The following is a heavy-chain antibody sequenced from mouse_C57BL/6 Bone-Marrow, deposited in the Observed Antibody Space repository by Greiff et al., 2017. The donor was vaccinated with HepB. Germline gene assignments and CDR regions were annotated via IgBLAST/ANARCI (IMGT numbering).Heavy chain of an antibody. CDR3: ARDGDPLAYYAMDY. J-gene: IGHJ4*01. V-gene: IGHV1-82*01. Sequence: VQLQQSGPELVKPGASVKISCKASGYAFSSSWMNWVKQRPGKGLEWIGRIYPGDGDTNYNGKFKGKATLTADKSSSTAYMQLSSLTSEDSAVYCCARDGDPLAYYAMDYWGQGTSVTVSS. CDR2: IYPGDGDT. D-gene: IGHD3-3*01. CDR1: GYAFSSSW.